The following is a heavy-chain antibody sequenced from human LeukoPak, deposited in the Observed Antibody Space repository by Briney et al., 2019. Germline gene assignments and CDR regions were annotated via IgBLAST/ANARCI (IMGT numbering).Heavy chain of an antibody. D-gene: IGHD1-26*01. CDR2: INPSGGST. CDR3: AREPYSGSYYFDY. CDR1: GYTFTSHY. Sequence: ASVKVSFTASGYTFTSHYMHWVRQAPGQGLEWMGIINPSGGSTSYAQKFQGRVTMTRDTSTSTVYMELSSLRSEDTAVYYCAREPYSGSYYFDYWGQGTLVTVSS. J-gene: IGHJ4*02. V-gene: IGHV1-46*01.